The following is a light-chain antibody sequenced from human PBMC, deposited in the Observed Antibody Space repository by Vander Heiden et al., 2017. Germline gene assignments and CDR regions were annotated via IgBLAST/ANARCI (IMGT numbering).Light chain of an antibody. CDR2: AAS. V-gene: IGKV1-39*01. Sequence: TINGRASHSTGSESNGDQQKPGKAPKLLIYAASSLPSVLPSRFSGSGSGTDFTLTISMLQPEDFATYYCQHSYSPRTFGQGTKVEIK. CDR3: QHSYSPRT. J-gene: IGKJ1*01. CDR1: HSTGSE.